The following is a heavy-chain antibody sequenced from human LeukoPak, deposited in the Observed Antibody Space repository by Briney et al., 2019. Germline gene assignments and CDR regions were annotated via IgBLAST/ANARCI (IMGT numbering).Heavy chain of an antibody. J-gene: IGHJ4*02. CDR2: ISYDGSNK. CDR1: GFTFSSYG. CDR3: ARVVGSYGHFDY. V-gene: IGHV3-30*19. Sequence: PGGSLRLSCAASGFTFSSYGMHWVRQAPGKGLEWVAVISYDGSNKYYADSVKGRFTISRDNSKNTLYLQMNSLRAEDTAVYYCARVVGSYGHFDYWGQGTLVTVSS. D-gene: IGHD2-15*01.